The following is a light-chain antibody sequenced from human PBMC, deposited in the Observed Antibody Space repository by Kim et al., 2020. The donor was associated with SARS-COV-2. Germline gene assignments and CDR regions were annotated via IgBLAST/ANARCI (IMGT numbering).Light chain of an antibody. CDR1: SLRSYY. CDR3: NSRDSSDNHLV. V-gene: IGLV3-19*01. Sequence: SSELTQDPAVSVALGQTVRITCKGDSLRSYYASWYQQKPGQAPVLVIYGKNNRPSGIPDRFSGSSSGNTASLTITGAQAEDEADYYCNSRDSSDNHLVFGGGTKLTVL. J-gene: IGLJ3*02. CDR2: GKN.